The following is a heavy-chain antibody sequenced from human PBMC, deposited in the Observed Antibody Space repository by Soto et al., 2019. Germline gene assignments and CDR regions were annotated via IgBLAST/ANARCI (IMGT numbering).Heavy chain of an antibody. CDR3: ARKYIANGMDV. Sequence: QVQLVESGGGVVQPGRSLRLSCAASGFTFSSYGMHWVRQAPGKGLEWVAVIWYDGSNKYYADSVKGRFTISRDNSKNTLYLQMNSLRAEDTAVYYCARKYIANGMDVWGQGTTVTVSS. CDR1: GFTFSSYG. V-gene: IGHV3-33*01. CDR2: IWYDGSNK. J-gene: IGHJ6*02. D-gene: IGHD2-15*01.